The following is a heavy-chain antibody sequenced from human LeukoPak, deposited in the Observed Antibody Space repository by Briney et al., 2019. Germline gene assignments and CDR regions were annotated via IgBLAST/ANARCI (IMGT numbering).Heavy chain of an antibody. D-gene: IGHD1-26*01. V-gene: IGHV3-30-3*01. CDR1: GFTFSSYA. CDR3: ARLRPTIVGATAAPDL. CDR2: ISYDGSNK. Sequence: GGSLRLSCAASGFTFSSYAMHWVRQAPGKGLEWVAVISYDGSNKYYADSVKGRFTISRDNSKNTLYLQMNSLRAEDTAVYYCARLRPTIVGATAAPDLWGRGTLVTVSS. J-gene: IGHJ2*01.